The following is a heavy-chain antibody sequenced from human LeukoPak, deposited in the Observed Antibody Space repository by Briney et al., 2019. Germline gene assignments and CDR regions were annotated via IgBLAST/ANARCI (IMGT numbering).Heavy chain of an antibody. CDR3: AKSPRTGFLFDY. CDR2: ISSSSRTI. Sequence: PGGSLRLSCAASGFTFSGYSMNWVRHAPGKGLEWISYISSSSRTIDYADSVQGRFTISRDNSKNTLFLEMNSLRAEDTAVYYCAKSPRTGFLFDYWGKGTLVTVSS. CDR1: GFTFSGYS. D-gene: IGHD1-1*01. J-gene: IGHJ4*02. V-gene: IGHV3-48*04.